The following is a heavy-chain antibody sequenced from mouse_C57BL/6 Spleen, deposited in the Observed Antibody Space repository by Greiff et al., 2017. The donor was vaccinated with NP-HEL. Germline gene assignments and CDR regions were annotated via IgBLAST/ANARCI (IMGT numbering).Heavy chain of an antibody. CDR2: ISSGSSTI. V-gene: IGHV5-17*01. CDR3: ARGGYYYGSSSHWYFDV. CDR1: GFTFSDYG. D-gene: IGHD1-1*01. J-gene: IGHJ1*03. Sequence: EVQVVESGGGLVKPGGSLKLSCAASGFTFSDYGMHWVRQAPEMGLEWVAYISSGSSTIYYADTVKGRFTISRDNAKITLFLQMTSLRSEDTAMYYCARGGYYYGSSSHWYFDVWGTGTTVTVSS.